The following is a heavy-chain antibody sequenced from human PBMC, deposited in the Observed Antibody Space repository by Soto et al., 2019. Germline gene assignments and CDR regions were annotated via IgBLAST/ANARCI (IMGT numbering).Heavy chain of an antibody. CDR2: IYYSGST. J-gene: IGHJ5*02. Sequence: SETLSLTCTVSGGSISSSSYYWGWIRQPPGKGLEWIGSIYYSGSTYYNPSLKSRVTISVDTSKNQFSLKLSSVTAADTAVYYCARGFSGGDADWFDPWGQGTLVTVSS. D-gene: IGHD2-21*02. CDR1: GGSISSSSYY. CDR3: ARGFSGGDADWFDP. V-gene: IGHV4-39*01.